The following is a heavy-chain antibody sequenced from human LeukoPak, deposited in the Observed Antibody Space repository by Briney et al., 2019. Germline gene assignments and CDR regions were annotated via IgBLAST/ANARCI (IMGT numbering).Heavy chain of an antibody. Sequence: GASVKVSCKASGGTFSSYAISWVRQAPGQGLEWMGGIIPIFGTANYAQKFQGRVTITADESTSTAYMELSSLRAEDTAVYYCARVSRGGSYPLYYYYYMDVWGKGTTVTISS. J-gene: IGHJ6*03. D-gene: IGHD3-10*01. CDR3: ARVSRGGSYPLYYYYYMDV. V-gene: IGHV1-69*13. CDR2: IIPIFGTA. CDR1: GGTFSSYA.